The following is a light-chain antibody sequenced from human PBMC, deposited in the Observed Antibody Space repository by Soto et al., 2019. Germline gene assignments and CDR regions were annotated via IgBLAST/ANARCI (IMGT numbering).Light chain of an antibody. CDR1: QAISTW. V-gene: IGKV1D-12*01. Sequence: DIQMTQSPSSVSASVGDRVTITCRASQAISTWLAWYQQKPGKAPKLLIYAASNLQTGVPSRFSRSGSGTDFTLTISSLQPEDFATYYFQQANSFPRTFGQGTKVEIK. CDR2: AAS. J-gene: IGKJ1*01. CDR3: QQANSFPRT.